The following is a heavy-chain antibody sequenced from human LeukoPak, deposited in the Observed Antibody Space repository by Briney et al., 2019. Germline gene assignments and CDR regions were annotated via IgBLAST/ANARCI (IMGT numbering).Heavy chain of an antibody. Sequence: GGFQSLSCGACGFIFGCYWVRGVRQPWGKGLVGGVNQKPDGSDKYYVDFVERRFTIPRDNVEASLYLQMNRQSAEHHTVYCCARDGGSVNPGAYYWGQGTLVTVSS. CDR1: GFIFGCYW. V-gene: IGHV3-7*01. J-gene: IGHJ4*02. D-gene: IGHD2-15*01. CDR2: QKPDGSDK. CDR3: ARDGGSVNPGAYY.